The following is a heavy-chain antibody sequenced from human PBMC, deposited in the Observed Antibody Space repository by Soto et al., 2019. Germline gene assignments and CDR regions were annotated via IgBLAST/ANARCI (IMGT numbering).Heavy chain of an antibody. CDR1: GGSISSYY. J-gene: IGHJ6*03. Sequence: QVQLQESGPGLVKPSETLSLTCTVSGGSISSYYWSWIRQPPGKGLEWIGYIYYSGSTNYNPSLKSRVTISVDTSKNQFSLKLSSVTAADTAVYYCARRSWVTTVITGGHYYYMDVWGKGTTVTVSS. CDR2: IYYSGST. CDR3: ARRSWVTTVITGGHYYYMDV. V-gene: IGHV4-59*08. D-gene: IGHD4-17*01.